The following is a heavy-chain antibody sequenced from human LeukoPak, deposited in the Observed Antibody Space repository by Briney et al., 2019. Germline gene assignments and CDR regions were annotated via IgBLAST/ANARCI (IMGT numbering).Heavy chain of an antibody. CDR3: AQSYYYDSSGYSGGLDY. CDR1: GYTFTSYG. D-gene: IGHD3-22*01. V-gene: IGHV1-18*01. Sequence: ASVKVSCKASGYTFTSYGISWVRQAPGQGLEWMGWISAYNGNTNYAQKLQGRVTMTTDTSTSTAYIELRSLRSDDTAVYYCAQSYYYDSSGYSGGLDYWGQGTLVTVSS. CDR2: ISAYNGNT. J-gene: IGHJ4*02.